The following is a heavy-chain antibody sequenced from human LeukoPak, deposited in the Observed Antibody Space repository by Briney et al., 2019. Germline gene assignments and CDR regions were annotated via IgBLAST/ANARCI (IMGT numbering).Heavy chain of an antibody. CDR3: VRGRYSSGWFKDKDWFDP. CDR1: GVAISRGGYA. J-gene: IGHJ5*02. Sequence: SETLSLTCAVSGVAISRGGYAWNWIRQPPGKGLEWIAYIYHSGTTYYNPSLKSRATISVDTSKNQFSLKLSSVTAADTAVYYCVRGRYSSGWFKDKDWFDPWGQGIPVTVSS. D-gene: IGHD6-19*01. V-gene: IGHV4-30-4*07. CDR2: IYHSGTT.